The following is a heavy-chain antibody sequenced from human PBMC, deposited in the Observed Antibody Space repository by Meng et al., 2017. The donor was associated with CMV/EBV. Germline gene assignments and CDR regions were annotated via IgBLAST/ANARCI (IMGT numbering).Heavy chain of an antibody. J-gene: IGHJ4*02. CDR3: MSTMVRGVITFDY. Sequence: GGSLRLSCVASGFTFSSYDMHWVRQVTGKGLEWVSGIGTGGDTYYPDSVKGRLTISRENAKNSLYLQMNSLKTEDTAVYYCMSTMVRGVITFDYWGQGTLVTVSS. CDR1: GFTFSSYD. CDR2: IGTGGDT. D-gene: IGHD3-10*01. V-gene: IGHV3-13*01.